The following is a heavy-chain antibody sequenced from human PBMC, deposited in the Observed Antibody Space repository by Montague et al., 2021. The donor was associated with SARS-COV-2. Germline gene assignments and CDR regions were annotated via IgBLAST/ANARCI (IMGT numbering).Heavy chain of an antibody. V-gene: IGHV2-70*11. D-gene: IGHD3-10*01. Sequence: PALVKPTQTLTLTCTFSGFSLSTSGMCVSWIRQPPGKALEWLARIDWDDDKYYSTSLKTRLTITKDTSKKQVVLTLTNMDPVDTATYYCARGDLVASDLFEYWGQGTLVTVSS. CDR3: ARGDLVASDLFEY. CDR1: GFSLSTSGMC. CDR2: IDWDDDK. J-gene: IGHJ4*02.